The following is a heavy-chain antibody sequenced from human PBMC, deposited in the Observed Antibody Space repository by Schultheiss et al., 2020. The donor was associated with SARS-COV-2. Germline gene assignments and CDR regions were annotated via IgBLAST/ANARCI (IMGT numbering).Heavy chain of an antibody. J-gene: IGHJ6*02. CDR2: INHRGRT. CDR3: VRDRGPYDFWSHEGGMDV. CDR1: GGSFSGYY. D-gene: IGHD3-3*01. Sequence: SENLSLTCAVYGGSFSGYYWSWIRQPPGKGLEWIGEINHRGRTNYNSSLKSRVTISVDTSKNQFSLKLSSVTAAETAVYYCVRDRGPYDFWSHEGGMDVWGQGTTVTVSS. V-gene: IGHV4-34*01.